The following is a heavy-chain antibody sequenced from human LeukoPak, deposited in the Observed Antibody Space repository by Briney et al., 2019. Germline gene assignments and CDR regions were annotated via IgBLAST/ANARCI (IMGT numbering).Heavy chain of an antibody. CDR2: ISGSGDNT. CDR3: AKDLGGSGSYYNIGAFDI. D-gene: IGHD3-10*01. V-gene: IGHV3-23*01. CDR1: GFTFSGFA. Sequence: GGSLRLSCAASGFTFSGFAMSWVRRTPGKGLEWVSGISGSGDNTLYADSVKGRFTISRDNSKNTLYLQMNSLRAEDTAVYYCAKDLGGSGSYYNIGAFDIWGQGTMVTVSS. J-gene: IGHJ3*02.